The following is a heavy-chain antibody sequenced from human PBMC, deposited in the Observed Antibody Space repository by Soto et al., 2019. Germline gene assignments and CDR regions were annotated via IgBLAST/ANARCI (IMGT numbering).Heavy chain of an antibody. Sequence: PSETLSLTCTVSGGSISSYYWSWIRQPPGKGLEWIGYIYYSGSTNYNPSLKSRVTISVDTSKNQFSLKLSSVTAADTAVYYCARAYDFWSGSLRYYYYMDVWGKGTTVTVSS. D-gene: IGHD3-3*01. CDR1: GGSISSYY. J-gene: IGHJ6*03. V-gene: IGHV4-59*01. CDR3: ARAYDFWSGSLRYYYYMDV. CDR2: IYYSGST.